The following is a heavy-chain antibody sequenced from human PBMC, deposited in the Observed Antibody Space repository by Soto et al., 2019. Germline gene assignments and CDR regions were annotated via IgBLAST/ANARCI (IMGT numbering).Heavy chain of an antibody. J-gene: IGHJ6*02. CDR3: ATGSIGVATIKYYYYGMDV. Sequence: ASVKVSCKVSGYTLTELSMHWVRQAPGKGLEWMGGFDPEDGETIYAQKFQGRVTMTEDTSTDTAYMELSSLRSEDTAVYYCATGSIGVATIKYYYYGMDVWGQGTTVTVSS. CDR2: FDPEDGET. CDR1: GYTLTELS. D-gene: IGHD5-12*01. V-gene: IGHV1-24*01.